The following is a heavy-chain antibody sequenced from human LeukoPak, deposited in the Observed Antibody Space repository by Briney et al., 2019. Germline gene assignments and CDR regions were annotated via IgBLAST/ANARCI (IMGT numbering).Heavy chain of an antibody. Sequence: TLSLTCTVSGGSISSSSYYWGWIRQPPGKGLEWIGYIYHSGSTYYNPSLKSRVTISVDRSKNQFSLKLSSVTAADTAVYYCARGVVGYYFDYWGQGTLVTVSS. J-gene: IGHJ4*02. D-gene: IGHD2-15*01. CDR2: IYHSGST. CDR1: GGSISSSSYY. V-gene: IGHV4-30-2*01. CDR3: ARGVVGYYFDY.